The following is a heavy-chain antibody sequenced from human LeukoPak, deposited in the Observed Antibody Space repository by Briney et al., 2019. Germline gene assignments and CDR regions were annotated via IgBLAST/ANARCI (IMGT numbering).Heavy chain of an antibody. CDR2: IYYSGST. Sequence: SETLSLTCTVSGGSISSYYWSWIRQPPGKGLEWIGYIYYSGSTNYNPFLKSRVTISVDTSKNQFSLKLSSVTAADTAVYYCARVVRYFDWLLFDYWGQGTLVTVSS. V-gene: IGHV4-59*01. CDR3: ARVVRYFDWLLFDY. J-gene: IGHJ4*02. D-gene: IGHD3-9*01. CDR1: GGSISSYY.